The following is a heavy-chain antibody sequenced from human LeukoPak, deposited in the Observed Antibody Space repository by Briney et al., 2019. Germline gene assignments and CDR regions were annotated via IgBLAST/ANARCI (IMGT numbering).Heavy chain of an antibody. J-gene: IGHJ4*02. CDR3: AKAYDSSGYYGYFDY. D-gene: IGHD3-22*01. CDR2: ISGSGGST. V-gene: IGHV3-23*01. CDR1: GFTFSSYA. Sequence: GGSLRLSCAASGFTFSSYAMSWVRQAPGKGLEWVSAISGSGGSTYCADSVKGRFTISRDNSKNTLYLQMNSLRAEDTAVYYCAKAYDSSGYYGYFDYWGQGTLVTVSS.